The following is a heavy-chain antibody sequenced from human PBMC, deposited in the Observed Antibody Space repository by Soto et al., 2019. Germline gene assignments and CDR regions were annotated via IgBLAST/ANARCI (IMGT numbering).Heavy chain of an antibody. J-gene: IGHJ4*02. Sequence: ASVKVSCKVSGYTLTELSMHWVRQAPGKGLEWMGGFDPEDGETIYAQKFQGRVTMTEDTSTDTAYMELSSLRSEDTAVYYCATAPTRGSGSYYFPHYYFDYWGQGTLVTVSS. V-gene: IGHV1-24*01. CDR2: FDPEDGET. D-gene: IGHD1-26*01. CDR1: GYTLTELS. CDR3: ATAPTRGSGSYYFPHYYFDY.